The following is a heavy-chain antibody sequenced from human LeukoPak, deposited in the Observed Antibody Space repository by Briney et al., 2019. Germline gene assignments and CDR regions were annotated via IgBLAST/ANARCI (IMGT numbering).Heavy chain of an antibody. Sequence: ASVKVSCKASGYTFTGYYMHWVRQAPGQGLEWMGIINPSGGSTSYAQKFQGRVTMTRDTSTSTVYMELSSLRSEDTAAYYCARAYPDSSGYYWNDAFDIWGQGTMVTVSS. D-gene: IGHD3-22*01. CDR2: INPSGGST. J-gene: IGHJ3*02. V-gene: IGHV1-46*01. CDR1: GYTFTGYY. CDR3: ARAYPDSSGYYWNDAFDI.